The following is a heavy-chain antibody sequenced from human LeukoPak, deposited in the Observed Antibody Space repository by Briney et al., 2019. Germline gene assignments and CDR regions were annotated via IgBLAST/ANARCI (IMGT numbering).Heavy chain of an antibody. CDR1: GYSISSGYY. V-gene: IGHV4-38-2*02. Sequence: SETLSLTCTVSGYSISSGYYWGWIQQPPGKGLEWIGSIYHSGSTYYNPSLKSRVTISVDTSKNQFSLKLSSVTAADTAVYYCARDSMGAFDYWGQGTLVTVSS. CDR2: IYHSGST. CDR3: ARDSMGAFDY. J-gene: IGHJ4*02. D-gene: IGHD1-26*01.